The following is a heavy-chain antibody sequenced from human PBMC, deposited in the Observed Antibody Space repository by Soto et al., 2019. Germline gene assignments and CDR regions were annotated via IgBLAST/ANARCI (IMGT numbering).Heavy chain of an antibody. CDR3: ERELATAGGTNYFDT. J-gene: IGHJ5*01. CDR2: VYHTGDT. D-gene: IGHD3-16*01. CDR1: GGTVASSHW. V-gene: IGHV4-4*02. Sequence: SETLSLTCGVSGGTVASSHWWSWVRQSPGGGLEWIGNVYHTGDTNLNPSLQSRVTISVDKSNNQFSLRLDSLTAADTAVYFCERELATAGGTNYFDTWGAGTMVNVS.